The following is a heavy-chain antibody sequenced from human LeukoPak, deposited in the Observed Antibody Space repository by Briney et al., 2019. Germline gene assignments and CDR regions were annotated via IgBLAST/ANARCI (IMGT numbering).Heavy chain of an antibody. V-gene: IGHV4-34*01. Sequence: SETLSLTGAVYGGSFSGYYWSWIRQPPGKGLEWIGEINHSGSTNYNPSLKSRVTISVDTSKNQFSLKLSSVTALDTAVYYCARGHKYYDFWSGYYPPFDYWGQGTLVTVSS. D-gene: IGHD3-3*01. CDR2: INHSGST. CDR3: ARGHKYYDFWSGYYPPFDY. J-gene: IGHJ4*02. CDR1: GGSFSGYY.